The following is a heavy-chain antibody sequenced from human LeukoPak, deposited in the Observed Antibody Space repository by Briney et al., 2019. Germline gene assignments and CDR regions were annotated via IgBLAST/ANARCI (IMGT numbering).Heavy chain of an antibody. CDR1: GFTFSNYR. J-gene: IGHJ4*02. CDR3: ARGGRSTYFDWSPDY. Sequence: GGSLRLSCTASGFTFSNYRMHWVRQAPGKGLEWVSYISSSSRTIYYADSVKGRFTISRDNSKNTLYLQMNSLRAEDTAVYYCARGGRSTYFDWSPDYWGQGTLVTVSS. V-gene: IGHV3-48*01. CDR2: ISSSSRTI. D-gene: IGHD3-9*01.